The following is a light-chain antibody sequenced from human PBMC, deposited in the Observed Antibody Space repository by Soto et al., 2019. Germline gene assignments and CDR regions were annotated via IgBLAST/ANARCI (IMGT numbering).Light chain of an antibody. CDR1: QRVXSW. Sequence: TQSAACVCATEGDGVTITCRASQRVXSWFGWDQPKPGKAPKVLXYYASSLHSGVPSRFSGSRSGTDFTLPISSMQPEDLATYYCQQANSFPLPVGQGARLEIK. V-gene: IGKV1-12*01. CDR2: YAS. J-gene: IGKJ5*01. CDR3: QQANSFPLP.